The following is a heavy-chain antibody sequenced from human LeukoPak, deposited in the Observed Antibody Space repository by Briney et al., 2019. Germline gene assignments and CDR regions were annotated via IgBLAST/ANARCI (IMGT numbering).Heavy chain of an antibody. CDR1: GGSISSSNW. CDR3: ARDMSLAYSSGSYFDY. D-gene: IGHD6-19*01. CDR2: IYHSGST. J-gene: IGHJ4*02. V-gene: IGHV4-4*02. Sequence: SGTLSLTCAVSGGSISSSNWWSWVRQPPGKGLEWIGEIYHSGSTNYNPSLKSRVTISVDKSKNQFSLKLSSVTAADTAVYYCARDMSLAYSSGSYFDYWGQGTLVTVSS.